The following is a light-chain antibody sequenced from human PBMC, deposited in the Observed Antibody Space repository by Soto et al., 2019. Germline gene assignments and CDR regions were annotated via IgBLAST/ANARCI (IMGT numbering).Light chain of an antibody. CDR1: KTISTW. J-gene: IGKJ1*01. Sequence: DTQMTQSPSTLSASVGDRVTITCRASKTISTWLAWYQQKPGQAPKLLIYSSSFLESGVPSRFSGSGSGTEFTLTISSLQPDDFATYYCLQYNDYSWTFGQGTKVQIK. CDR3: LQYNDYSWT. V-gene: IGKV1-5*01. CDR2: SSS.